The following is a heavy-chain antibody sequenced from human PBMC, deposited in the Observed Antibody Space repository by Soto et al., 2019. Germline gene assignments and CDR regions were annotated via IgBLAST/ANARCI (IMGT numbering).Heavy chain of an antibody. D-gene: IGHD4-4*01. CDR1: GFTFSIYV. CDR3: ATERSNSGMDV. J-gene: IGHJ6*02. CDR2: IWYDGSNK. Sequence: LRLSCAASGFTFSIYVMHWVRQAPGKGLEWVAVIWYDGSNKYYEDSVKGRFTISRDNSKNTLYLKMNSLRAEETAVYYCATERSNSGMDVWGQGNTVTVSS. V-gene: IGHV3-33*01.